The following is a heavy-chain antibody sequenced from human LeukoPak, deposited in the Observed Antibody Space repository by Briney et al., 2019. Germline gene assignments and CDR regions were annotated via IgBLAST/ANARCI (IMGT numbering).Heavy chain of an antibody. D-gene: IGHD3-22*01. CDR3: ARGTVYYYDSGGYYLDAFDI. Sequence: ASVKVSCKASGYTFTSYYMHWVRQAPGQGLEWMGIINPSGGSTSYAQKFQGRVTMTRDTSTSTVYMELSSLRSEDTAVYYCARGTVYYYDSGGYYLDAFDIWGQGTMVTVSS. J-gene: IGHJ3*02. CDR1: GYTFTSYY. V-gene: IGHV1-46*01. CDR2: INPSGGST.